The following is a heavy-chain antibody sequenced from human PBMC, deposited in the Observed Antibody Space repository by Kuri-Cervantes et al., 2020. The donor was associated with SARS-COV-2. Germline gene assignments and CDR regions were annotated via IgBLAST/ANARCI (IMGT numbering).Heavy chain of an antibody. CDR1: GGSISSGGYY. V-gene: IGHV4-31*02. CDR3: ARIRGSVVVVAATNPFDY. CDR2: IYYSGST. Sequence: SCTVSGGSISSGGYYWSWIRQHPGKGLEWIGYIYYSGSTYYNPSLKSRVTISVDTSKNQFSLKLSSVTAADTAVYYCARIRGSVVVVAATNPFDYWGQGTLVTVSS. J-gene: IGHJ4*02. D-gene: IGHD2-15*01.